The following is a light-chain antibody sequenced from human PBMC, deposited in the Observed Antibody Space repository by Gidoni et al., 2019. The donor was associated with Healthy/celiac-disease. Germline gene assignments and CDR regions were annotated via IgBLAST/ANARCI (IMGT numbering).Light chain of an antibody. V-gene: IGKV1-39*01. Sequence: DIQMTQSPSSLSGSVGDTVTITCRASQSINGYVNWYQQKPGKAPKLLIFASFTVQSGVPSRFSGSGAGTDFTLTINNLQPEDFATYYCQQSESTPLTFGGGTNVDIK. J-gene: IGKJ4*01. CDR3: QQSESTPLT. CDR1: QSINGY. CDR2: ASF.